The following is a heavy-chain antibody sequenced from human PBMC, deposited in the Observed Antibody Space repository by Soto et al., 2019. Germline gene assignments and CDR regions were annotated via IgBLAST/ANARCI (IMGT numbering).Heavy chain of an antibody. CDR3: ARDYSGGYYYETHAFDI. Sequence: QAQLQESGPGLVKPSQTLSLTCTVSGGSISSGGYYWSWIRQHPGKGLEWIGYIYYSGSTYYNPSLKSRVTISVDTSKNQFSLKLSSVTAADTAVYYCARDYSGGYYYETHAFDIWGQGTMVTVSS. V-gene: IGHV4-31*03. D-gene: IGHD3-22*01. CDR2: IYYSGST. J-gene: IGHJ3*02. CDR1: GGSISSGGYY.